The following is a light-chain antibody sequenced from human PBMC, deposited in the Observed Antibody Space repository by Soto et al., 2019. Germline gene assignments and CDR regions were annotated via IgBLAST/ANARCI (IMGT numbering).Light chain of an antibody. CDR1: QSVSRY. CDR2: DAS. Sequence: IVLTQSPATLSLFPGERATLSCRASQSVSRYLAWYQQKPGQAPRLLIYDASNRATGIPARFSGSGSGTDFPLTISSLEPEDFAVYYCHQRSHWPRTFGPGTKVHIK. CDR3: HQRSHWPRT. V-gene: IGKV3-11*01. J-gene: IGKJ3*01.